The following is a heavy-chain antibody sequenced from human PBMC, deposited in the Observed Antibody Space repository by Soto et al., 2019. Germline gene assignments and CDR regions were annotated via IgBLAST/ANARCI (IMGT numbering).Heavy chain of an antibody. CDR1: GDSVSSNSAA. CDR3: ARDLLRSIVVVPAAITKVVYYYYGMDV. J-gene: IGHJ6*02. Sequence: PSQTLSLTCGISGDSVSSNSAAWNWIRQSPSRGLEWLGRTYYRSKWYNDYAVSVKSRITINPDTSKNQFSLQLNSVTPEDTAVYYCARDLLRSIVVVPAAITKVVYYYYGMDVWGQGTTVTVSS. V-gene: IGHV6-1*01. CDR2: TYYRSKWYN. D-gene: IGHD2-2*02.